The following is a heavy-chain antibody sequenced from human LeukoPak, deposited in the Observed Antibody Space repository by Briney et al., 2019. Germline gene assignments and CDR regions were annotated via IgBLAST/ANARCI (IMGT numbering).Heavy chain of an antibody. Sequence: GASVKVSCKASGGTFSSYAISWVRQAPGQGLEWMGWISAYNGNTNYAQKLQGRVTMTTDTSTSTAYMELRSLRSDDTAVYYCARDTHDFWSGYSAYGMDVWGQGTTATVSS. CDR1: GGTFSSYA. CDR2: ISAYNGNT. CDR3: ARDTHDFWSGYSAYGMDV. V-gene: IGHV1-18*01. D-gene: IGHD3-3*01. J-gene: IGHJ6*02.